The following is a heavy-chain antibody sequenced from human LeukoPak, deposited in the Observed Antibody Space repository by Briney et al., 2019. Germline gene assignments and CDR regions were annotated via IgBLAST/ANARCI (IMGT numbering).Heavy chain of an antibody. CDR1: GDSVSSNSAA. CDR3: LYHGYYFDY. D-gene: IGHD3-22*01. CDR2: TYYRSKWYN. V-gene: IGHV6-1*01. J-gene: IGHJ4*02. Sequence: SQTLSLTCAISGDSVSSNSAAWNWIRQSPSRGLEWLGRTYYRSKWYNDYAVSVKSRITINPDTSKNQFSLKLSSVTAADTAVYYCLYHGYYFDYWGQGTLVTVSS.